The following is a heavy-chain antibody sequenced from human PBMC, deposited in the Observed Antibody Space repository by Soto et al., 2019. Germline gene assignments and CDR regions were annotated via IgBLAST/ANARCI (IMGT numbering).Heavy chain of an antibody. CDR2: ISYDGSNE. CDR3: GGGGGRDIDY. CDR1: GFTFSSYG. D-gene: IGHD3-16*01. J-gene: IGHJ4*02. Sequence: VQLVESGGGVVQPGGSLRLSCAASGFTFSSYGMHWVRQAPGKGLEWVAVISYDGSNEYYADSVKGRFTISRDNSKNTLYLQMNSLKTEDTAVYYCGGGGGRDIDYWGQGTLVTVSS. V-gene: IGHV3-30*03.